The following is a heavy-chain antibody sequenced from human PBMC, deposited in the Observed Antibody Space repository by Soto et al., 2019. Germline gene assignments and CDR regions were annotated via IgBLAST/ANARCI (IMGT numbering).Heavy chain of an antibody. CDR2: ISGTGAKT. CDR3: AKEYVVRTSMRTDVFDI. D-gene: IGHD3-10*01. CDR1: GFPVKGYA. J-gene: IGHJ3*02. V-gene: IGHV3-23*01. Sequence: SLRLSCTASGFPVKGYARSWVRQVRGKGLEWVSTISGTGAKTYYADYMKGRFTISRDIYMKTLHLQVQNLRADDTAVYYSAKEYVVRTSMRTDVFDIWGLGTMVTVSS.